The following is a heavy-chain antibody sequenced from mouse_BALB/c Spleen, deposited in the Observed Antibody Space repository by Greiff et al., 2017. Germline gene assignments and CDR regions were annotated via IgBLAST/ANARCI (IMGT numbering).Heavy chain of an antibody. Sequence: EVMLVESGGGLVQPGGSLRLSCATSGFTFTDYYMSWVRQPPGKALEWLGFIRNKANGYTTEYSASVKGRFTISRDNSQSILYLKMNTLRAEDSATYYCARGYDYYYYAMDYWGQGTSVTVSS. J-gene: IGHJ4*01. CDR2: IRNKANGYTT. V-gene: IGHV7-3*02. CDR3: ARGYDYYYYAMDY. CDR1: GFTFTDYY. D-gene: IGHD2-4*01.